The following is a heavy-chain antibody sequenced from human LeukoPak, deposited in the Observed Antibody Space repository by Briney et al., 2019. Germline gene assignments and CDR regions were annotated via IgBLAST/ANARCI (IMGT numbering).Heavy chain of an antibody. V-gene: IGHV1-2*02. D-gene: IGHD5-24*01. J-gene: IGHJ4*02. Sequence: ASVTVSCKASGYTFTGYYLHWVRQAPGQGLEWMGWINPNTGDTNYPQKFQGRVTMTRDTSISTAYMELSRLRYDDTAVYYCVRSGDGYKYDYWGQGTLVTVSS. CDR1: GYTFTGYY. CDR3: VRSGDGYKYDY. CDR2: INPNTGDT.